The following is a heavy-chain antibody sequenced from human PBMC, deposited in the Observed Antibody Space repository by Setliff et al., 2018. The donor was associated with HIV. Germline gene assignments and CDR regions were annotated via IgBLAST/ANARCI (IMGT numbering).Heavy chain of an antibody. CDR1: GYSISSGYY. Sequence: SETLSLTCAVSGYSISSGYYWGWIRQPPGKGLEWIGNIYHSGSTYYNPSLKSRVTISVDTSKNQFSLKLSSVTAADTAVYYCARVQVSGTYPIDYWGQGTLVTVSS. D-gene: IGHD3-10*01. V-gene: IGHV4-38-2*01. CDR3: ARVQVSGTYPIDY. CDR2: IYHSGST. J-gene: IGHJ4*02.